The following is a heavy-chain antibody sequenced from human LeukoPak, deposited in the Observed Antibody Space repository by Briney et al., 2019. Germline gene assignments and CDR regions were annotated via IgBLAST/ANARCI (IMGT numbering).Heavy chain of an antibody. Sequence: GGSLRLSCAASGFTFSSYGMHWVRQAPGKGLEWVAVIWYDGSNKYYADSVKGRFTISRDNSKNTLYLQINSLRAEDTAVYYCAREERGTYFDYWGQGTLVTVSS. CDR2: IWYDGSNK. CDR1: GFTFSSYG. J-gene: IGHJ4*02. V-gene: IGHV3-33*01. D-gene: IGHD1-1*01. CDR3: AREERGTYFDY.